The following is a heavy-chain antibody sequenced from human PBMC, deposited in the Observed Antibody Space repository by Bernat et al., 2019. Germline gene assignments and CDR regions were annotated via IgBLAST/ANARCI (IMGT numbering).Heavy chain of an antibody. V-gene: IGHV1-2*06. D-gene: IGHD2-21*01. CDR1: GYTFTGYY. CDR3: ARVPDRNCWTRKGGDLQY. CDR2: INPNSGGT. J-gene: IGHJ1*01. Sequence: QVQLVQSGAEVKKPGASVKVSCKASGYTFTGYYMHWVRQAPGQGLEWMGRINPNSGGTNYAQKFQGRVTMTRDTSISTAYMELSRLRSDDTAVYYCARVPDRNCWTRKGGDLQYWGQGTLVTVSS.